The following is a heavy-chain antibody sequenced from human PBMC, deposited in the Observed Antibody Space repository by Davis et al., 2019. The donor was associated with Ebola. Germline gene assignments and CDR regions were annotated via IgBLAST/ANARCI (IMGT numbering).Heavy chain of an antibody. J-gene: IGHJ3*02. Sequence: GGSLRLSCAASGFTFSSYWMSWVRQAPGKGLEWVANIKQDGSEKYYVDSVKGRFTISRDNAKNSLYLQMNSLRAEDTAVYYCAREMATTNDAFDIWGQGTMVSVSS. CDR3: AREMATTNDAFDI. D-gene: IGHD5-24*01. CDR1: GFTFSSYW. V-gene: IGHV3-7*01. CDR2: IKQDGSEK.